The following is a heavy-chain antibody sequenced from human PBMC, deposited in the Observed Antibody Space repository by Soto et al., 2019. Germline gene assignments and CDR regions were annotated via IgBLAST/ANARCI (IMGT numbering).Heavy chain of an antibody. CDR2: TYYRSKWYN. CDR1: GDSVSSNSAG. Sequence: SQTVSLTCAIAGDSVSSNSAGCNWIRQSPSRGLEWLGRTYYRSKWYNDYAVSVKSRITINPDTSKNHFSLQLNSVTPEDTAVYYCARDHTKSGSTTKYYYGMDVWGQGTTVTVSS. V-gene: IGHV6-1*01. D-gene: IGHD2-2*01. J-gene: IGHJ6*02. CDR3: ARDHTKSGSTTKYYYGMDV.